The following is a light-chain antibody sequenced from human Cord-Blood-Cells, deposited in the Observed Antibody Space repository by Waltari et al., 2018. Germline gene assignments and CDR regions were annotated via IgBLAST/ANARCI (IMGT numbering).Light chain of an antibody. CDR1: QSVSSSY. V-gene: IGKV3-20*01. CDR2: GAS. Sequence: EIVLTQSPGTLSLSQGERATLSCRASQSVSSSYLAWYQQKPGQAPRLRIYGASSRAARIPDRFSGSGSGTDFTVTISRLEPEDFAVYYFQQYGSSSTFGRGTKGEIK. CDR3: QQYGSSST. J-gene: IGKJ4*01.